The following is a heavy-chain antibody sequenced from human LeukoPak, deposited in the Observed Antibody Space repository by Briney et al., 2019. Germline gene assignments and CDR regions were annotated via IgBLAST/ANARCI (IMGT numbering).Heavy chain of an antibody. D-gene: IGHD3-22*01. CDR3: ARGSPYDSSGYYYAPMVDY. V-gene: IGHV3-74*01. CDR2: INSDGSST. Sequence: GGSLRLSCAASGFTFSSYWMHWVRQAPGKGLVWVSRINSDGSSTSYADSVKGRFTISRDNAKNTLYLQMNSLRAEDTAVYYCARGSPYDSSGYYYAPMVDYWGQGTLVTVSS. J-gene: IGHJ4*02. CDR1: GFTFSSYW.